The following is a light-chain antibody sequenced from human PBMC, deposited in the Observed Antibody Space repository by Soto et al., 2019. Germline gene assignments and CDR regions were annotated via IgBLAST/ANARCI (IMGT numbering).Light chain of an antibody. Sequence: QAVLTQPPSVSGAPGQRVTISCTGSSSNIGAGYDVHWYQQLPGTAPKLLIYGNDERPSGVPDRFSGSKSGTSASLAISGLQSEDEADYYCAAWDDSLNGVLFGGGTKLTVL. CDR1: SSNIGAGYD. CDR2: GND. V-gene: IGLV1-40*01. J-gene: IGLJ2*01. CDR3: AAWDDSLNGVL.